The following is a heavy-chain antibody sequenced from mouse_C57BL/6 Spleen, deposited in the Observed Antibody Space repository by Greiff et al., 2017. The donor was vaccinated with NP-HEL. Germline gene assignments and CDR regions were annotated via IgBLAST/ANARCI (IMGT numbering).Heavy chain of an antibody. CDR1: GFTFSSYA. J-gene: IGHJ3*01. CDR3: ARDEDWGGFAWFAY. V-gene: IGHV5-4*01. CDR2: ISDGGSYT. Sequence: EVQGVESGGGLVKPGGSLKLSCAASGFTFSSYAMSWVRQTPEKRLEWVATISDGGSYTYYPDNVKGRFTISRDNAKNNLYLQMSHLKSEDTAMYYCARDEDWGGFAWFAYWGQGTLVTVSA. D-gene: IGHD4-1*01.